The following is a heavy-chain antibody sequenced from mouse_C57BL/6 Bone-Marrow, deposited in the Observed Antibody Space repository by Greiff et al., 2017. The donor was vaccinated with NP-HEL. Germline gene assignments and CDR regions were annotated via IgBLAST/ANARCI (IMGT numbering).Heavy chain of an antibody. Sequence: QVQLQQSGAELVKPGASVKLSCKASGYTFTSYWMHWVKQRPGRGLEWIGRIDPNSGGTKYNEKFKSKATLTVDKPSSTAYMQLSSLTSEDSAVYYGARVYDGCPYYYAMDYWGQGTSVTVSS. CDR3: ARVYDGCPYYYAMDY. CDR2: IDPNSGGT. D-gene: IGHD2-3*01. CDR1: GYTFTSYW. J-gene: IGHJ4*01. V-gene: IGHV1-72*01.